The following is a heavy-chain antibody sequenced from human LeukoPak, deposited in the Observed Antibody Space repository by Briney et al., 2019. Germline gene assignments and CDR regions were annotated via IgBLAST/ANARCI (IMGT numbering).Heavy chain of an antibody. J-gene: IGHJ4*02. CDR3: ARGYSSSWYAYFDY. CDR2: IYYSGST. Sequence: SETLSLTCTVSGGSISSYYWSWIRQPPGKGLEWIGYIYYSGSTNYNPSLKSRVTISLDTSKNQFSLKLSSVTAADTAVYYCARGYSSSWYAYFDYWGQGTLVTVSS. D-gene: IGHD6-13*01. V-gene: IGHV4-59*01. CDR1: GGSISSYY.